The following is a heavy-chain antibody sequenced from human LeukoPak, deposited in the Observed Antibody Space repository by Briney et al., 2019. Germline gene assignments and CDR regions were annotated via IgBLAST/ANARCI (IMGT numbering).Heavy chain of an antibody. V-gene: IGHV1-8*01. CDR2: MNPNSGNT. CDR1: GYAFISYD. J-gene: IGHJ3*02. D-gene: IGHD4-17*01. Sequence: GASVKVSCKASGYAFISYDIKWVRQATGQGLEWMGWMNPNSGNTGYAQKFQGRVTMTRNTSISTAYMELSSLRSEDTAVYYCARGYGSRASRGAFDIWGQGTMVTVSS. CDR3: ARGYGSRASRGAFDI.